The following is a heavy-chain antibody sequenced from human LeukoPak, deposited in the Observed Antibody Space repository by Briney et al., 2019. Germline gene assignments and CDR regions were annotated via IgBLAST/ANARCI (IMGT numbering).Heavy chain of an antibody. V-gene: IGHV4-34*01. CDR3: ARGRAAAGDPFDY. J-gene: IGHJ4*02. CDR1: GGSFSGYY. D-gene: IGHD6-13*01. Sequence: PSETLSLTCAVYGGSFSGYYWSWIRQPPGRGLEWIGEINHSGSTNYNPSLKSRVTISVDTSKNQFSLKLSSVTAADTAVYYCARGRAAAGDPFDYWGQGTLVTVSS. CDR2: INHSGST.